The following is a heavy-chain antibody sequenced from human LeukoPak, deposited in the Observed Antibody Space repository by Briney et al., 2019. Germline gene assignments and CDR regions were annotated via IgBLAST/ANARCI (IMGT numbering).Heavy chain of an antibody. Sequence: SETLSLTCTVSGYSISSGYYWGWIRQPPGKGLEWIGSIYHSGSTYYNPSLKSRVTISVDTSKNQFSLKLSSVTAADTAVYYCAREDIVVVVAATHNWFDPWGQGTLVTVSS. CDR2: IYHSGST. CDR1: GYSISSGYY. J-gene: IGHJ5*02. V-gene: IGHV4-38-2*02. CDR3: AREDIVVVVAATHNWFDP. D-gene: IGHD2-15*01.